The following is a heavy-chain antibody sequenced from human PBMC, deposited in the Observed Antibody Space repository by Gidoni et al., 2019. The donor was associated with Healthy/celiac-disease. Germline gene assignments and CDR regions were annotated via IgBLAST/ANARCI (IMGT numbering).Heavy chain of an antibody. CDR3: AREGTYGGQDY. Sequence: QVQLQESGPGLVKPSQTLSLTCTVSVGPISSGGYYWSWIHQQPGKGLEWIGYIYYSGRTYYSPSLKRRVTITVDTSKNQFSLKLSSVTAADRAVYYCAREGTYGGQDYWGQGTLVTVSS. D-gene: IGHD4-17*01. J-gene: IGHJ4*02. CDR2: IYYSGRT. V-gene: IGHV4-31*03. CDR1: VGPISSGGYY.